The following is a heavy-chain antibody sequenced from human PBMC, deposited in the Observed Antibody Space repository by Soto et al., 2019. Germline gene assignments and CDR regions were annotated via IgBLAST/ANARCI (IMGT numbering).Heavy chain of an antibody. D-gene: IGHD3-10*01. J-gene: IGHJ4*02. CDR3: ARGIWFGELGEYYFDY. CDR2: IIPILGIA. V-gene: IGHV1-69*02. Sequence: SVKVSCKASGGTFSRYTISWGRQAPGKGLEWKGRIIPILGIANYAQKFQGRVTITADKSTSTAYMELSSLRSEDTAVYYCARGIWFGELGEYYFDYWGQGTLVTVSS. CDR1: GGTFSRYT.